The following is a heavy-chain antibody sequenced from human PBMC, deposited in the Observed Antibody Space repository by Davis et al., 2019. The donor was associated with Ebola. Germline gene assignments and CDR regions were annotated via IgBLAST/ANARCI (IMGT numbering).Heavy chain of an antibody. J-gene: IGHJ4*02. V-gene: IGHV4-34*01. Sequence: MILCCAASGFTFSGSAIYWLSHPPGKGLEWIGDITHSGSTNYNPSLKSRVTISVDPSKNQFSLKVSSVTAADTAVYHCARHQGSWSFYDVDYWGQGTLVTVSS. D-gene: IGHD1-26*01. CDR1: GFTFSGSA. CDR3: ARHQGSWSFYDVDY. CDR2: ITHSGST.